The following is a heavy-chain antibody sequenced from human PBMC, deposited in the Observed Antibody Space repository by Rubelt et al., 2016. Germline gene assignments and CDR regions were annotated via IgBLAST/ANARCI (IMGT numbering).Heavy chain of an antibody. CDR1: GYSISSGYY. D-gene: IGHD5-12*01. V-gene: IGHV4-38-2*02. CDR2: INHSGST. CDR3: ASYDSGYD. Sequence: QLQLQESGPGLVKPSETLSLTCTVSGYSISSGYYWGWIRQPPGKGLEWIGEINHSGSTNYNPSLKSRVTISVDTSKNQFSLKLSSVTAADTAVYYCASYDSGYDWGQGTLVTVSS. J-gene: IGHJ4*02.